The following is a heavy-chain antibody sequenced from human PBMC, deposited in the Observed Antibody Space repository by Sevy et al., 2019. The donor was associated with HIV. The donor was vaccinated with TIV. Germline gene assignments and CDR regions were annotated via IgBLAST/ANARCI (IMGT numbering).Heavy chain of an antibody. V-gene: IGHV4-39*01. CDR3: ARSYCSSTRCYVPGYYGMDV. J-gene: IGHJ6*02. Sequence: SEILSLTCTVSGGFVTSTSYYWAWIRQSPGKGLKWIGSIYNSGSTYYNPSLKSRVTISVHTSKNQFSLKLSSVTAADTAVYYCARSYCSSTRCYVPGYYGMDVWGQGTTVTVSS. CDR1: GGFVTSTSYY. CDR2: IYNSGST. D-gene: IGHD2-2*01.